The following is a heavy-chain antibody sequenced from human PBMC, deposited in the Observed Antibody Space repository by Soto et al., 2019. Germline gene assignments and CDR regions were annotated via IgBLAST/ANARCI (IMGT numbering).Heavy chain of an antibody. CDR3: ARRLGGGFDY. Sequence: SETLSLTCTVSGGSINSYFWSWIRQPPGKGLEWIGHIFYTGNTYYNPSLESRVTISVNTSKNQFSLKLSSVTAADTAVYFCARRLGGGFDYWGLGAPVTFSS. J-gene: IGHJ4*02. D-gene: IGHD3-16*01. V-gene: IGHV4-59*01. CDR1: GGSINSYF. CDR2: IFYTGNT.